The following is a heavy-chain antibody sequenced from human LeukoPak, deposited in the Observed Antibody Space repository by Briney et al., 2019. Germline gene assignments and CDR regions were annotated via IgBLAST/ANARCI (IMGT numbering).Heavy chain of an antibody. CDR1: GFTFSSYE. CDR3: ARASGVGFDY. CDR2: ISSSGSTI. Sequence: PGGSLRLSCAASGFTFSSYEMNWVRQAPGKGLEWVSYISSSGSTIYYADSVKGRLTISRDNAKNSLYLQMNSLRAEDTAVYYCARASGVGFDYWGQGTLVTVSS. V-gene: IGHV3-48*03. J-gene: IGHJ4*02. D-gene: IGHD3-10*01.